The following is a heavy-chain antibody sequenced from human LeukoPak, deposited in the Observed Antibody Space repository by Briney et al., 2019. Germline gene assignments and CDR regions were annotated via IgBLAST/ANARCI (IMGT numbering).Heavy chain of an antibody. CDR2: IKQDGSEK. D-gene: IGHD7-27*01. J-gene: IGHJ6*03. CDR3: ARIALLGYCYMDV. Sequence: GGSLRLSCAASGFTFSAYWMSWVRQAPGKGLEWVANIKQDGSEKYYVDSVKGRFTISRDNAKNSLYLQMNSLRAEDTAVYYCARIALLGYCYMDVWGKGTTVTVSS. V-gene: IGHV3-7*01. CDR1: GFTFSAYW.